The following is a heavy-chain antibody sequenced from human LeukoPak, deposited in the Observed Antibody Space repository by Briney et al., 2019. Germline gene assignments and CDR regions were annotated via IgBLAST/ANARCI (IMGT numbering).Heavy chain of an antibody. CDR1: GYTFTSYY. J-gene: IGHJ4*02. Sequence: GASVKVSCKASGYTFTSYYMHWVRQAPGQGLEWMGIINPSGGSTSYAQKFQGRVTMTRDTSTSTVYMELSSLRSEDTAVYYCARDKGENYYSSGYLDYWGQGTLVTVSS. D-gene: IGHD3-22*01. V-gene: IGHV1-46*01. CDR2: INPSGGST. CDR3: ARDKGENYYSSGYLDY.